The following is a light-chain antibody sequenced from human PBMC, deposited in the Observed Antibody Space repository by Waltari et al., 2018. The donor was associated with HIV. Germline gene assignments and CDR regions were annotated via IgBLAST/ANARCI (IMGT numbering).Light chain of an antibody. CDR2: SYT. CDR3: QSYDMGLKNYV. J-gene: IGLJ1*01. V-gene: IGLV1-40*01. CDR1: TSNIGSYS. Sequence: SASGTPGQRVSISCSGGTSNIGSYSVYWFQQFPGSAPKLLIYSYTNRPSGVPDRFSASKSGTSTSLVITGLQAEDEADYYCQSYDMGLKNYVFGGGTRVNVL.